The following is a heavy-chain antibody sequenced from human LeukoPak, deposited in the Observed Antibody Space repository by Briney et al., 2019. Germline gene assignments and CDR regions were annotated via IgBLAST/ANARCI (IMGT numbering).Heavy chain of an antibody. D-gene: IGHD2-2*01. V-gene: IGHV1-46*01. CDR3: ARGREKYQLLNWFDP. J-gene: IGHJ5*02. Sequence: ASVKVSCKASGYTFTSYYMHWVRQAPGQGLEWMGIINPSGGSTSYAQKFQGRVTMTRDTSTSTVYMELSSLRSEDTAVYYCARGREKYQLLNWFDPWGQGTLVTVSS. CDR1: GYTFTSYY. CDR2: INPSGGST.